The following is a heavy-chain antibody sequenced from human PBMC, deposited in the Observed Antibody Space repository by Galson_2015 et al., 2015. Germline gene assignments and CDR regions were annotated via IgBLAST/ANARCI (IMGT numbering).Heavy chain of an antibody. CDR1: GFTLNTYW. D-gene: IGHD1-14*01. V-gene: IGHV3-7*03. Sequence: SLRLSCAASGFTLNTYWMSWVRQAPGKGLEWVANIDEDGTSTYYVGSVRGRFTISRDDARNSLHLQMNNLRVEDTAVYYCAKDAFSKPDYWGLGTLVIVSS. CDR2: IDEDGTST. CDR3: AKDAFSKPDY. J-gene: IGHJ4*02.